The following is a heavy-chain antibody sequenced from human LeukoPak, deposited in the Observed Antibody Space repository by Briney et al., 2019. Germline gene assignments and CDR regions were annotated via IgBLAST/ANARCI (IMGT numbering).Heavy chain of an antibody. CDR2: ISSSSSTI. CDR3: AKANRGKLGTYYFDY. CDR1: GFTFSSYS. V-gene: IGHV3-48*04. Sequence: GGSLRLSCAASGFTFSSYSMNWVRQAPGKGLEWVSYISSSSSTIYYADSVKGRFTIPRDNAKNSLYLQMNSLRAEDTALYYCAKANRGKLGTYYFDYWGQGTLVTVSS. D-gene: IGHD7-27*01. J-gene: IGHJ4*02.